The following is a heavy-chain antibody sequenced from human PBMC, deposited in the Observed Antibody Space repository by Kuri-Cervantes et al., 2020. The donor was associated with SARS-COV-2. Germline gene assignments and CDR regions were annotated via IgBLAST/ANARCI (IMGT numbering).Heavy chain of an antibody. V-gene: IGHV4-39*01. D-gene: IGHD3-3*01. CDR2: IYYSGST. CDR1: GGSISSYY. J-gene: IGHJ5*02. CDR3: ARVQGRNLTIFGVVIWFNP. Sequence: SETLSLTCTVSGGSISSYYWGWIRQPPGKGLEWIGSIYYSGSTYYNPSLKSRVTISVDTSKNQFSLKLSSVTAADTAVYYCARVQGRNLTIFGVVIWFNPWGQGTLVTVSS.